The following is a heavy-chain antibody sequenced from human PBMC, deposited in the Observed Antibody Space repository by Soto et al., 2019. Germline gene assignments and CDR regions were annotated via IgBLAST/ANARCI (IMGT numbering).Heavy chain of an antibody. J-gene: IGHJ4*02. Sequence: GASVKVSCKASGGTFSSYAITWVRQAPGQGLEWMGGIIPIFGTANYAQKFQGRVTITADKSTSTAYMEPSSLRSEDTAVYYCACRGSASFDYWGQGTLVTVSS. CDR3: ACRGSASFDY. CDR1: GGTFSSYA. D-gene: IGHD5-12*01. V-gene: IGHV1-69*06. CDR2: IIPIFGTA.